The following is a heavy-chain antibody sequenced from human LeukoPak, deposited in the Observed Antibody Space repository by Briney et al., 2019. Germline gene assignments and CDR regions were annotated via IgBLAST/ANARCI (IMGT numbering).Heavy chain of an antibody. V-gene: IGHV1-69*06. J-gene: IGHJ4*02. CDR3: ASTYDSSED. CDR2: IIPIFGTA. D-gene: IGHD3-22*01. CDR1: GGTFSSYA. Sequence: GASVKVSCKASGGTFSSYAISWVRPAPGQGLEWMGGIIPIFGTANYAQKFQGRVTITADKSTSTAYMELSSLRSQDTAVYYCASTYDSSEDWGQGTLVTVSS.